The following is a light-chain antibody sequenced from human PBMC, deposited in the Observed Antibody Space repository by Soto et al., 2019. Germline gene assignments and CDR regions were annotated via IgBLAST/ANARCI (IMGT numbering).Light chain of an antibody. V-gene: IGKV1-9*01. CDR2: TAT. CDR1: QDISSY. CDR3: QQLNSYPHT. J-gene: IGKJ4*01. Sequence: DLQLTQSPSFLSASVGDRVTITCRASQDISSYLAWYQQKPGKAPKLLIYTATTLQSGVPSRFSGSGSGTEFTLTISSLQPEDFASYYCQQLNSYPHTFGGGTNVEIK.